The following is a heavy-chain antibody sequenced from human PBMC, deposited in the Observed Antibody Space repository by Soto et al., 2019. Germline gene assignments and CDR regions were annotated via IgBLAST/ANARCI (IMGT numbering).Heavy chain of an antibody. V-gene: IGHV3-30*18. CDR1: GFTFSSYG. J-gene: IGHJ4*02. CDR2: ISYDGSNK. Sequence: GGSLRLSCAASGFTFSSYGMHWVRQAPGKGLEWVAVISYDGSNKYYADSVKGRFTISRDNSKNTLYLQMNSLRAEDTAVYYCANGYYYDSSGFPASHWGQGTLVTVSS. D-gene: IGHD3-22*01. CDR3: ANGYYYDSSGFPASH.